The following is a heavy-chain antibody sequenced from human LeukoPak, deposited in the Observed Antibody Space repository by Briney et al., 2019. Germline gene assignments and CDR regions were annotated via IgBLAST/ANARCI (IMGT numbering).Heavy chain of an antibody. D-gene: IGHD3-22*01. J-gene: IGHJ4*02. CDR1: GYTFTSYY. CDR2: INPTDGST. V-gene: IGHV1-46*01. CDR3: ARLYYHDSSGPRDC. Sequence: GASVKVSCKASGYTFTSYYMHWVRQAPGQGLEWMGIINPTDGSTTYAQKFQGRVTVTRDLSTSTVYMELSSLRSEDTAVYYCARLYYHDSSGPRDCWGQGTLVTVSS.